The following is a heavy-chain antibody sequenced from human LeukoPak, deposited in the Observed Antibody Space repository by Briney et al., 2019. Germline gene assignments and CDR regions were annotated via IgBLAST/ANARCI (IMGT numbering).Heavy chain of an antibody. CDR1: GFTFSDYY. D-gene: IGHD3-22*01. J-gene: IGHJ3*02. V-gene: IGHV3-11*05. CDR2: ISSSSSYT. Sequence: GGSLRLSCAASGFTFSDYYMSWIRQAPGRGLEWVSYISSSSSYTNYADSVKGRFTISRDNAKNSLYLQKNSLRAEDTDVYYCARGAMIVVVIAYDAFDIWGQGTMVTVSS. CDR3: ARGAMIVVVIAYDAFDI.